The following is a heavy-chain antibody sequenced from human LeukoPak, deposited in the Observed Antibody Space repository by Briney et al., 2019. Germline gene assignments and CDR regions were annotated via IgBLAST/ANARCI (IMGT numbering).Heavy chain of an antibody. CDR3: ARGVVVPAAKSLNWFDP. CDR2: IYYSGST. V-gene: IGHV4-59*01. CDR1: GGSISSYY. J-gene: IGHJ5*02. D-gene: IGHD2-2*01. Sequence: PSETLSLTCTVSGGSISSYYWSWIRQPPGKGLEWIGYIYYSGSTNYNPSLKSRATISVDTSKNQFSLKLSSVTAADTAVYYCARGVVVPAAKSLNWFDPWGQGTLVTVSS.